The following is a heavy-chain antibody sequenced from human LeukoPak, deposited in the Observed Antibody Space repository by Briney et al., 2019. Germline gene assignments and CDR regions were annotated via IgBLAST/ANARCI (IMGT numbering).Heavy chain of an antibody. Sequence: GGSLRLSCAASGFTFSSYSMNWARQAPGKGLEWVSSISSSSSYIYYADSVKGRFTISRDNAKNSLYLQMNSLRAEGTAVYYCARDGSGWYEGKFDYWGQGTLVTVSS. D-gene: IGHD6-19*01. CDR1: GFTFSSYS. CDR2: ISSSSSYI. J-gene: IGHJ4*02. CDR3: ARDGSGWYEGKFDY. V-gene: IGHV3-21*01.